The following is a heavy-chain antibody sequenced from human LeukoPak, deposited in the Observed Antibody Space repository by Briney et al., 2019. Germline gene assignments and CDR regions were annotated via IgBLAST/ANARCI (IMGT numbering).Heavy chain of an antibody. Sequence: SETLSLTCTVSGDSISTYYWSWIRQPPGKGLEWIGYIYYTGSTNYNPSLKSRVTISVDTSKNQFSLKLSSVTAADTAVYYCARDTGSGFDYWGQGTLVTVSS. D-gene: IGHD3-10*01. CDR3: ARDTGSGFDY. V-gene: IGHV4-59*01. CDR2: IYYTGST. J-gene: IGHJ4*02. CDR1: GDSISTYY.